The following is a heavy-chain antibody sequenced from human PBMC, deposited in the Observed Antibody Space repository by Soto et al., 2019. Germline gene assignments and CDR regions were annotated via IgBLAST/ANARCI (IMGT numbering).Heavy chain of an antibody. J-gene: IGHJ4*02. D-gene: IGHD3-22*01. V-gene: IGHV3-48*01. CDR3: ARDSAWLNFDK. Sequence: QLVESGGASVHPGGSLRLSCAASGFTLNFYTMHWFRQAPGKGLEWVSYISGSSDRIYYADSVKGRFTISRDNAKNSFYLQMDSLRGEDTAVYFCARDSAWLNFDKWGQGTLVTVSS. CDR2: ISGSSDRI. CDR1: GFTLNFYT.